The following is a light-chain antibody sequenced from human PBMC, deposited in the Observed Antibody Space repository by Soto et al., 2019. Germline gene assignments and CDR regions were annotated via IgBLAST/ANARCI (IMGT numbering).Light chain of an antibody. CDR2: GAT. V-gene: IGKV1-33*01. Sequence: DIQMTQSPSSLSASTGDRVTITCQASQDIGNSLNWYQQLPGKPPKLLIYGATNLEAGVPLRFSGRGSGTHFTFTIASLEPEDIATYSCQQYDDLPSITFGQGTRLEIK. CDR3: QQYDDLPSIT. CDR1: QDIGNS. J-gene: IGKJ5*01.